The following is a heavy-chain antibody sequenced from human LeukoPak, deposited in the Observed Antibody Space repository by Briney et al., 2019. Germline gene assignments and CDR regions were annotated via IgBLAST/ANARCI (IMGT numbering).Heavy chain of an antibody. CDR1: GYTFIGYY. J-gene: IGHJ4*02. Sequence: ASVKVSCKASGYTFIGYYMNWVRQAPGQGLKWMGWINPNSGATSYAQKFQGRVSMTRDTSISTAYMDLSRLRSDDTAVYYCARYEGYDISGYPPPLDYWGQGTLVTVSS. CDR2: INPNSGAT. V-gene: IGHV1-2*02. D-gene: IGHD3-22*01. CDR3: ARYEGYDISGYPPPLDY.